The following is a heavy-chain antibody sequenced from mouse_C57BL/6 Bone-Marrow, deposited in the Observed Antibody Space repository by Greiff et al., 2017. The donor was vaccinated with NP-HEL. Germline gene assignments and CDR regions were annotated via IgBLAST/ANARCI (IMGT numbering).Heavy chain of an antibody. V-gene: IGHV5-9*01. CDR3: ARLRYEAMDY. J-gene: IGHJ4*01. Sequence: EVKLVESGGGLVKPGGSLKLSCAASGFTFSSYTMSWVRPTPEKRLEWVATISGGGGNTYYPDSVKGRFTISRDNAKNTLYLQMSSLRSEDTALYYCARLRYEAMDYWGQGTSVTVSS. D-gene: IGHD1-1*01. CDR2: ISGGGGNT. CDR1: GFTFSSYT.